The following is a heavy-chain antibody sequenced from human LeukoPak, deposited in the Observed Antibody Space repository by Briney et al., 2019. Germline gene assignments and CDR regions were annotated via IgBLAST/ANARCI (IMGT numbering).Heavy chain of an antibody. CDR1: GFTFSSYS. V-gene: IGHV3-48*01. J-gene: IGHJ4*02. CDR2: ISSSSSTI. Sequence: GGSLRLSCAASGFTFSSYSMNWVRQAPGKGLEWVSYISSSSSTIYYADSVKGRFTISRDNAKNSLYLQMNSLRAEDTAVYYCARDVTTVVTLFDYWGQGTLVTVSS. CDR3: ARDVTTVVTLFDY. D-gene: IGHD4-23*01.